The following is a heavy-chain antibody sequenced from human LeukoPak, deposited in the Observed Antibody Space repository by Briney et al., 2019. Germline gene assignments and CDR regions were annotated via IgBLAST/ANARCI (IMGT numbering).Heavy chain of an antibody. J-gene: IGHJ4*02. V-gene: IGHV1-46*01. CDR1: GYTFPIYF. CDR2: INPTGGST. Sequence: ASVKASCKASGYTFPIYFMHWVRQAPGQGLEWMGIINPTGGSTTYAQKFQGRVTMTRDTSTSTVYMELSSLRSDDTAVYYCARTAARRFDYWGQGTLVTVSS. D-gene: IGHD6-6*01. CDR3: ARTAARRFDY.